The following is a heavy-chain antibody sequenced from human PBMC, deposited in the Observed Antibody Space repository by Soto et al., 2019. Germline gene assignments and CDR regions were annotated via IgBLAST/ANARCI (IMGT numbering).Heavy chain of an antibody. V-gene: IGHV1-8*01. D-gene: IGHD6-19*01. J-gene: IGHJ4*02. CDR2: VNPNTGDT. CDR3: ARAPRPAAIAVLDH. Sequence: VQLVQSGTEVKPSGASVKVSCKASGYSFTSYDINWLRQATGQGPEWMGWVNPNTGDTGLAQRFQARVTLSSDTSINTAYVEVSSLRPDDTAIYFCARAPRPAAIAVLDHWGQGTLVAVSS. CDR1: GYSFTSYD.